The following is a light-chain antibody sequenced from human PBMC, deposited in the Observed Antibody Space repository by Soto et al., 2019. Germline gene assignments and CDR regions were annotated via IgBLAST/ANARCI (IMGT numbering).Light chain of an antibody. CDR1: QSVRSNY. Sequence: EFVLTQSPGTLSLSPGERATLSCRASQSVRSNYLAWYQQKPGQSPRLLIYGASNRATGIPDRFSGSGSGTDFTLTISRLEPEDFSVFYCQHYGSSASTCGQGTTLEIK. V-gene: IGKV3-20*01. CDR2: GAS. CDR3: QHYGSSAST. J-gene: IGKJ2*01.